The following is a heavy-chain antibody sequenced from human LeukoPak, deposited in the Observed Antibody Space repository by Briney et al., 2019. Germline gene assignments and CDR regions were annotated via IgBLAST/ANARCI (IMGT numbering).Heavy chain of an antibody. D-gene: IGHD3-3*01. J-gene: IGHJ4*02. CDR3: AKVGDDFWSGYPGY. V-gene: IGHV3-30*02. CDR1: GFTFSSYS. Sequence: GGSLRLSCAASGFTFSSYSMNWVRQAPGKGLEWVAFIRYDGSNKYYADSVKGRFTISRDNSKNTLYLQMNSLRAEDTAVYYCAKVGDDFWSGYPGYWGQGTLVTVSS. CDR2: IRYDGSNK.